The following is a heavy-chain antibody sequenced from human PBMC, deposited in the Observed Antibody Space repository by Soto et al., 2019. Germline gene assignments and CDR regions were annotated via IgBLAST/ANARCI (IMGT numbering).Heavy chain of an antibody. V-gene: IGHV3-30-3*01. Sequence: QVQLVESGGGVVQPGRSLRLSCAASGFTFSSYAMHWVRQAPGKGLEGVAVISYDGSNKYYADSVKGRFTISRDNSKNTLYLQMNSLRAEDTAVYYCARVREFQQQLVPEGMDVWGQGTTVTVSS. D-gene: IGHD6-13*01. CDR3: ARVREFQQQLVPEGMDV. CDR2: ISYDGSNK. CDR1: GFTFSSYA. J-gene: IGHJ6*02.